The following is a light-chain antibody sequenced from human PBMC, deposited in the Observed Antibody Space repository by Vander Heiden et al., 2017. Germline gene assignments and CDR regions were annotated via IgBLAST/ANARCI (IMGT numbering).Light chain of an antibody. V-gene: IGKV3-20*01. CDR3: QQYGSSPLT. Sequence: LLPQSPGTLSLSPGQSATLSCRASQSVSSSYLAWYQQKPGQAPSLLIYGASSRATGIPDRFSGSGSGTDFTLTISRLEPEDFAVYYCQQYGSSPLTFGGGTKVEIK. CDR1: QSVSSSY. CDR2: GAS. J-gene: IGKJ4*01.